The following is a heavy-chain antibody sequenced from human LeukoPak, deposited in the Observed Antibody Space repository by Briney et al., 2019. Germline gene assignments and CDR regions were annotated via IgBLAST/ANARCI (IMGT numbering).Heavy chain of an antibody. V-gene: IGHV4-59*01. CDR1: GGSISSYY. CDR2: IYYSGST. CDR3: ARSIVVPSNNWFDP. Sequence: SETLSLTCTVSGGSISSYYWSWIRQPPGKGLEWIGYIYYSGSTNYNPSLKSRVTISVDTSKNQFSLKLSSVTAVDTAVYYCARSIVVPSNNWFDPWGQGTLVTVSS. J-gene: IGHJ5*02. D-gene: IGHD2-2*01.